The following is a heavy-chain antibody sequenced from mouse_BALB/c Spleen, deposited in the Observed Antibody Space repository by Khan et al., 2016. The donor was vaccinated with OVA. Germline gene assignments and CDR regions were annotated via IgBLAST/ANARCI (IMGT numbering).Heavy chain of an antibody. CDR2: IFPGSGTP. J-gene: IGHJ3*01. CDR1: GYTFTDYI. Sequence: QVQLQQSVPELVNPGASLKVSCKASGYTFTDYIIGWVKQSTRQGLEWIGDIFPGSGTPYYNEKFKDKATLTADKSSNTAYMELSSLTSEDSAVYFCGRGRYSVFDYWGQGILVTVSA. V-gene: IGHV1-77*01. D-gene: IGHD1-1*01. CDR3: GRGRYSVFDY.